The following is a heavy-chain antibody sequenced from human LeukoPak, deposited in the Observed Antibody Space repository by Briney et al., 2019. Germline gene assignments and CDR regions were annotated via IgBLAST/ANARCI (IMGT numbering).Heavy chain of an antibody. V-gene: IGHV3-30*04. D-gene: IGHD3-22*01. CDR1: GFTFTSYA. J-gene: IGHJ4*02. CDR2: ISYDGSNK. Sequence: GRSLRRSCAASGFTFTSYAMHWVRQAPGKGLEWVAVISYDGSNKYYADSVKGRFTISRDNSKNTLYLQMNSLRAEDTAVYYCGRGEGYYDSREYFDYWGQGTLVTVSS. CDR3: GRGEGYYDSREYFDY.